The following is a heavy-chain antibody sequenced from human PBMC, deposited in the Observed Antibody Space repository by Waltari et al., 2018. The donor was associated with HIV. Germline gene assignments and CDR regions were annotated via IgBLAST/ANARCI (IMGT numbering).Heavy chain of an antibody. J-gene: IGHJ4*02. D-gene: IGHD4-17*01. V-gene: IGHV3-23*01. CDR2: IFGDGGST. Sequence: EVQLLESGGGLVQPGGSLGLSCAGSGFTFSSYAMTWVRQAPGKGLEWVSAIFGDGGSTFYADSVKGRFTISRDNSKNTLYLQMNSLRAEDTAVYYCAKGTLNPLTTDYWGQGTLVTVSS. CDR1: GFTFSSYA. CDR3: AKGTLNPLTTDY.